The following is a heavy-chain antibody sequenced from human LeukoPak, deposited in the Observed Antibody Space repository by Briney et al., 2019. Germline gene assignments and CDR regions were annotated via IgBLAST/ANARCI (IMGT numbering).Heavy chain of an antibody. CDR1: GFTFSSYS. CDR2: ISSSSSTI. CDR3: ARDYSNYAYYYYMDV. J-gene: IGHJ6*03. V-gene: IGHV3-48*01. Sequence: GGSLRLSCAASGFTFSSYSMNWVRQAPGKGLEWVSYISSSSSTIYYADSVKGRFTISRDNAKNSLYLQMNSLRAEDTAVYYCARDYSNYAYYYYMDVWGKGTTVTVSS. D-gene: IGHD4-11*01.